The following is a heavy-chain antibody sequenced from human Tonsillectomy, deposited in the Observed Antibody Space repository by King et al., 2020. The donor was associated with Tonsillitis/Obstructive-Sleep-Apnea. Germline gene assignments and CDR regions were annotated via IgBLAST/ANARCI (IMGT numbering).Heavy chain of an antibody. CDR3: ARTAPYSTPDY. J-gene: IGHJ4*02. Sequence: QLQELGPGLVKPSQTLSLTCTVSGGSISSGGYYWSWIRQHPGKGLEWIAYIYYSGSTYYNPSLKIRVSISVDTSKNQFSLKLSSVPAADTAVYYCARTAPYSTPDYWGQGTLVTVSS. D-gene: IGHD6-13*01. CDR1: GGSISSGGYY. V-gene: IGHV4-31*03. CDR2: IYYSGST.